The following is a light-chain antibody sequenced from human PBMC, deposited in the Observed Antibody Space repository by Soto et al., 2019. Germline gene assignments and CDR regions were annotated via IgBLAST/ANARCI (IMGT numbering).Light chain of an antibody. Sequence: EVVLTQSPGTLSLSPGEGATLYCRASQTIYITSLEWYHQRPGHAHRLLMYFASKRASGTPDRFSGSGAERSGTDFPLTISRLEPEDFGVYYCHQYGTSPYTFGQGT. CDR1: QTIYITS. J-gene: IGKJ2*01. V-gene: IGKV3-20*01. CDR2: FAS. CDR3: HQYGTSPYT.